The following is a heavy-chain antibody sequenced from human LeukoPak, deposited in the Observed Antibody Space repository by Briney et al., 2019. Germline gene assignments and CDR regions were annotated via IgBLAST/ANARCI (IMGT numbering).Heavy chain of an antibody. CDR3: TTRSDFSYYYYYMDV. D-gene: IGHD3-3*01. Sequence: GGSLRLSCAASGFTFTNAWMAWVRQAPGEGLEWVGRIKSKTDGGATDCAAPVKGRFTISRDDSKNTLYLQMNSLKTEDTAVYYCTTRSDFSYYYYYMDVWGKGTTVTVSS. J-gene: IGHJ6*03. CDR2: IKSKTDGGAT. CDR1: GFTFTNAW. V-gene: IGHV3-15*01.